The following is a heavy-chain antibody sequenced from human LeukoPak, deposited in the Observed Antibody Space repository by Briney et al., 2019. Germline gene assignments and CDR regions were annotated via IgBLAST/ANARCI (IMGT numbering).Heavy chain of an antibody. CDR2: IIPIFGTA. CDR3: PRVRRGVYYFDY. D-gene: IGHD3-10*01. J-gene: IGHJ4*02. V-gene: IGHV1-69*01. Sequence: SSVKVSCKASGGTFSSYAISWVRQGPGQGLEWMGGIIPIFGTANYAQKFQGRVTITADESTSTAYMELSSLRSVDTAVYYCPRVRRGVYYFDYWGQGTLVTVSS. CDR1: GGTFSSYA.